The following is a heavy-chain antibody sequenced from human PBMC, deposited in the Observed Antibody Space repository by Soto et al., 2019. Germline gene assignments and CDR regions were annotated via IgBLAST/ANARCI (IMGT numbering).Heavy chain of an antibody. Sequence: QITLKESGPTLVKPTQTLTLTCTFSGFSLSISGVGVGWIGQPPEKALQWLALIHGDDDKRYSPSLKSRLTIAKDTSKNQVVLTITNMDPVDTATYYCAHGWSYLKFHYWGQGTLVTVSS. J-gene: IGHJ4*02. D-gene: IGHD1-26*01. V-gene: IGHV2-5*02. CDR3: AHGWSYLKFHY. CDR2: IHGDDDK. CDR1: GFSLSISGVG.